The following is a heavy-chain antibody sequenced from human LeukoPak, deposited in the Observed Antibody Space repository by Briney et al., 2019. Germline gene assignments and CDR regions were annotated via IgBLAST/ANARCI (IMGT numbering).Heavy chain of an antibody. J-gene: IGHJ3*02. CDR2: FDPEDGET. CDR1: GYTLTELS. Sequence: ASVKVSCKVSGYTLTELSMHWVRQAPGKGLEWMGGFDPEDGETIYAQKFQGRVTMTEDTSTDTAYMELSSLRSEDTAVYYCATPYDISIPGGAFDIWGQGTMVTVSS. V-gene: IGHV1-24*01. CDR3: ATPYDISIPGGAFDI. D-gene: IGHD3-9*01.